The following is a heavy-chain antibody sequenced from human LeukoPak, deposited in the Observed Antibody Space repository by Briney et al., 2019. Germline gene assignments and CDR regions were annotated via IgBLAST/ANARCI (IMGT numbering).Heavy chain of an antibody. V-gene: IGHV3-43*02. CDR1: GFNVAAYA. CDR3: AIAYESGSFYRAFAY. CDR2: ISGDSDNN. D-gene: IGHD3-10*01. Sequence: GGSLRLSCAASGFNVAAYAMYWVRQPPGKSLEWVSLISGDSDNNYSAASVKGRFTISRDNSKNSLFLQMNSLTTEDTALYYCAIAYESGSFYRAFAYWGQGALVTVSS. J-gene: IGHJ4*02.